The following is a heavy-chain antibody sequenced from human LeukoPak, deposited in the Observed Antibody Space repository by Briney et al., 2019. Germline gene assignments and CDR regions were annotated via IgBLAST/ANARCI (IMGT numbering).Heavy chain of an antibody. CDR2: ILYDGSDK. CDR3: AREYCTNGVCYQIMDV. J-gene: IGHJ6*03. D-gene: IGHD2-8*01. Sequence: GGSLTLPWPPSGFTFSPFTIRWFSRLPARGRGGVAVILYDGSDKYYADSVKGRFTISRDNSKNTLYLQMNSLRAEDTAVYYCAREYCTNGVCYQIMDVWGKGTTVTVSS. V-gene: IGHV3-30*04. CDR1: GFTFSPFT.